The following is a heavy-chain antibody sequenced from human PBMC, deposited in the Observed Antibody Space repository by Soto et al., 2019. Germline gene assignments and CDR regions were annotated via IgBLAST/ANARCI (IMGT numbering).Heavy chain of an antibody. CDR2: VSYDGTKK. J-gene: IGHJ6*02. CDR1: GFTFSTCA. V-gene: IGHV3-30-3*01. CDR3: VTDLCAERTPHSNYCHLDV. D-gene: IGHD2-21*02. Sequence: QVQLVESEGGVVPPGKSLRLSCAASGFTFSTCAMHWVRQAPAKGLDWVAVVSYDGTKKYYADSVKGRFTISRNNSNNIQYLLMSTLTNEETALYYCVTDLCAERTPHSNYCHLDVWGQGTTVTVSS.